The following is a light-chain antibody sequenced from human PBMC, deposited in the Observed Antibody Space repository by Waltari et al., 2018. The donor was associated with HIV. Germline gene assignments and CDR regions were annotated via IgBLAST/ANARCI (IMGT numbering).Light chain of an antibody. CDR3: AAWDDSLSGWV. CDR2: RNN. V-gene: IGLV1-47*01. Sequence: QSVLTQPPSASGTPGQRVTIPCSGSSSNIGTNYVHWYHQLPGTAPKILIYRNNQRPSGVPDRFSGSKSGTSASLAISGLRSEDEADYYCAAWDDSLSGWVFGGGTKLTVL. CDR1: SSNIGTNY. J-gene: IGLJ3*02.